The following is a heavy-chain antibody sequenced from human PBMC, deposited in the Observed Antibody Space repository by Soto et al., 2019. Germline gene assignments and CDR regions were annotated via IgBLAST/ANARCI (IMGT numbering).Heavy chain of an antibody. CDR1: GYTFTSYY. CDR3: ARDGYYDSSGPSLFDP. D-gene: IGHD3-22*01. V-gene: IGHV1-46*01. J-gene: IGHJ5*02. CDR2: INPSGGST. Sequence: GASVKVSCKASGYTFTSYYMHWVRQAPGQGLEWMGIINPSGGSTSYAQKFQGRVTMTRDTSTSTVYMELSSLRSEDTAVYYCARDGYYDSSGPSLFDPWGQGTLVTVSS.